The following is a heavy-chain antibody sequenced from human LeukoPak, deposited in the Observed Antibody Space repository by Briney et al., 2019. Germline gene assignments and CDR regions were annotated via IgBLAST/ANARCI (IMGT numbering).Heavy chain of an antibody. CDR2: MSAGGVT. D-gene: IGHD4-23*01. Sequence: TGGSLRLSCAASGFTFSNYAMSWVRQAPGKGLEWVSGMSAGGVTYYPDSVKGRFTISRDNSMKTLYLQMNSLRAEDTAVYSCAKVIVPYGGKSNWDRGAFDIWGQGTMVTVSS. J-gene: IGHJ3*02. CDR3: AKVIVPYGGKSNWDRGAFDI. V-gene: IGHV3-23*01. CDR1: GFTFSNYA.